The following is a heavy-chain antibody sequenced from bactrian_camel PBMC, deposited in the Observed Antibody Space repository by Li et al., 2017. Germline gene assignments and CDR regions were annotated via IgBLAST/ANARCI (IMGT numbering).Heavy chain of an antibody. J-gene: IGHJ6*01. V-gene: IGHV3S1*01. CDR3: AASSSSRCTRLVFSTESYFAY. D-gene: IGHD2*01. CDR2: IWTGVDVP. CDR1: GFPHWPTC. Sequence: HVQLVESGGGSVQPGGSLRLSCAVSGFPHWPTCMAWFRQVPGKDREGVARIWTGVDVPFYTDSVSGRFTISHDKARNTVYLQMNSLKPEDTAMYYCAASSSSRCTRLVFSTESYFAYWGRGTQVTVS.